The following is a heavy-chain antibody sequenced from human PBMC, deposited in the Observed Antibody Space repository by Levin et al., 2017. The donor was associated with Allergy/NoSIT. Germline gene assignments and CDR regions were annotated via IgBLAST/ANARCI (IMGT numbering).Heavy chain of an antibody. CDR3: ARLRPDDYDYWSGYYGTSLFDY. V-gene: IGHV5-51*01. Sequence: PMASVKVSCKVSGYNFYTFWIGWVRQKPGKGLEWMGIIYPSDSDSRYNPSFQGHVTFSVDKATSTAYLRWNSLTTSDSAMYFCARLRPDDYDYWSGYYGTSLFDYWGQGTQVTVSS. J-gene: IGHJ4*02. D-gene: IGHD3-3*01. CDR1: GYNFYTFW. CDR2: IYPSDSDS.